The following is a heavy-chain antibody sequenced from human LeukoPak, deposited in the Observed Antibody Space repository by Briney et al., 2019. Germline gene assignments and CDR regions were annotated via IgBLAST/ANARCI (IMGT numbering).Heavy chain of an antibody. CDR1: GGTFSSYA. V-gene: IGHV1-69*13. D-gene: IGHD5-18*01. J-gene: IGHJ4*02. CDR3: ASKRGYSYGLDY. Sequence: GASVKVSCKVSGGTFSSYAISWVRQAPGQGLEWMGGIIPIFGTANYAQKFQGRVTITADESTSTGYMELSSLRSEDTAVYYCASKRGYSYGLDYWGQGTLVTVSS. CDR2: IIPIFGTA.